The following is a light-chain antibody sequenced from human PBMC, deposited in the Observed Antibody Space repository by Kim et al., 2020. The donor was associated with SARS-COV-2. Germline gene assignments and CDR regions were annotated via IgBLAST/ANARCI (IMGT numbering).Light chain of an antibody. V-gene: IGLV2-14*03. CDR1: SSDVGAYDY. CDR2: DVT. J-gene: IGLJ1*01. CDR3: SSYTTSSTYV. Sequence: GKSITISCTGTSSDVGAYDYVSWYQHHPAKAPKLMIYDVTERPSGVSSRFSGSKSGNTASLTISGLQAEDEADYYCSSYTTSSTYVFGTGTKVTVL.